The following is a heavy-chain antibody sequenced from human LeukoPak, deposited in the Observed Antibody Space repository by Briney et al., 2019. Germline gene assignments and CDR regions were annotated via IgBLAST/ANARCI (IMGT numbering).Heavy chain of an antibody. CDR1: GFTFSSYA. CDR2: ISYDGSNK. D-gene: IGHD4-17*01. V-gene: IGHV3-30-3*01. CDR3: ARDSRQVTKSVGLDY. J-gene: IGHJ4*02. Sequence: RGSLRLSCAASGFTFSSYAMHWVRQAPGKGLEWVAVISYDGSNKYYADSVKGRFTISRDNSKNTLYLQMNSLRAEDTAVYYCARDSRQVTKSVGLDYWGQGTLVTVSS.